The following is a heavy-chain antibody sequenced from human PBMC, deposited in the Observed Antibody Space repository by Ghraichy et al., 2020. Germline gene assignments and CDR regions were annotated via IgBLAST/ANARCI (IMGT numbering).Heavy chain of an antibody. V-gene: IGHV4-59*01. J-gene: IGHJ3*02. CDR3: ASSGSYGRPRDAFDI. CDR2: IYYSGST. D-gene: IGHD1-26*01. CDR1: GGSISSYY. Sequence: SETLSLTCTVSGGSISSYYWSWIRQPPGKGLEWIGYIYYSGSTNYNPSLKSRVTISVDTSKNQFSLKLSSVTAADTAVYYCASSGSYGRPRDAFDIWGQGTMVTVSS.